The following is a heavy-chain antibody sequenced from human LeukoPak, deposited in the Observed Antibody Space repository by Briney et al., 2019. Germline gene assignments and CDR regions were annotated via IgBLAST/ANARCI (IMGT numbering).Heavy chain of an antibody. Sequence: PGGSLRLSCAASGFTFSSHAMSWVRQAPGKGLEWVSAISGSGGSTYYADSVKGRSTISRDNSKNTLYLQMNSLRAEDTAVYYCAKGNSSSWYAPLDYWGQGTLVTVSS. CDR1: GFTFSSHA. J-gene: IGHJ4*02. V-gene: IGHV3-23*01. CDR3: AKGNSSSWYAPLDY. D-gene: IGHD6-13*01. CDR2: ISGSGGST.